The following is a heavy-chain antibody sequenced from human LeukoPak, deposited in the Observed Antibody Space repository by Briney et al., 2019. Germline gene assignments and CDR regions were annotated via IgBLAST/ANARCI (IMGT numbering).Heavy chain of an antibody. J-gene: IGHJ4*02. Sequence: PGGSLRLSCAASGFTFSNYNMNWVRQAPGKGLEWVSSISSSSSYIYYADSVKGRFTISRDNAKNSLYLQMNSLRAEDTALYYCARGQRGSHHDFWSGYYYWGQGTLVTVSS. D-gene: IGHD3-3*01. CDR2: ISSSSSYI. CDR1: GFTFSNYN. V-gene: IGHV3-21*04. CDR3: ARGQRGSHHDFWSGYYY.